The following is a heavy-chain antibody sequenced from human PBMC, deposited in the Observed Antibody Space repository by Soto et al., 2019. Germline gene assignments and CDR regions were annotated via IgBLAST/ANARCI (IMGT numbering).Heavy chain of an antibody. CDR1: GDSISSFYYY. CDR3: AGLEWNDIFRFNP. D-gene: IGHD1-1*01. J-gene: IGHJ5*02. V-gene: IGHV4-39*01. CDR2: IYYSGTT. Sequence: QLPLQESGPGLVKPSETLSLICTVSGDSISSFYYYWAWIRQPPGKGLEWIGSIYYSGTTYFYPSLESRVTVSVDTSKNQFSPRLSSVPAADTALSPCAGLEWNDIFRFNPWGQGSLVTVSS.